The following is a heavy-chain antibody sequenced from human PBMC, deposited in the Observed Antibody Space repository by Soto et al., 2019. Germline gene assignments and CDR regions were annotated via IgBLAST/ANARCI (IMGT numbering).Heavy chain of an antibody. J-gene: IGHJ5*02. CDR2: INHSGST. D-gene: IGHD1-26*01. V-gene: IGHV4-34*01. CDR1: GGSFSGYY. CDR3: ARASISEWELLNWFDP. Sequence: SETLSLTCAVYGGSFSGYYWSWIRQPPGRGLEWIGEINHSGSTNYNPSLKSRVTISVDTSKNQFSLKLSSVTAVDTAVYYCARASISEWELLNWFDPWGQGTLVTVSS.